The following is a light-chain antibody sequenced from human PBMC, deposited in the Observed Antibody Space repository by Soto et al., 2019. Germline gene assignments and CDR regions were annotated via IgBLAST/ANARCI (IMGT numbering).Light chain of an antibody. CDR3: QQTYSTPRGA. Sequence: DIQMTQSPSSLSASVGDRVTITCRASESIRNNLNWYQQKPGKAPKLLIYAASTLQSGVPSRFSGGGSGTEFTLTLGSLQPEDFTTYYCQQTYSTPRGAFGQGTKVE. CDR1: ESIRNN. J-gene: IGKJ1*01. CDR2: AAS. V-gene: IGKV1-39*01.